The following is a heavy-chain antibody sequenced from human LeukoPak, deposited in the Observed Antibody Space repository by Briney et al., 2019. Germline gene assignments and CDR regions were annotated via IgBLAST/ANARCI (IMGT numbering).Heavy chain of an antibody. CDR1: GFTFSSYA. CDR3: VIDAFDI. J-gene: IGHJ3*02. Sequence: GGSLRLSCAASGFTFSSYAMHWVRQAPGKGLEWVAVISYDGSNKYYADSVKGRFTISRDNAKNTLYLQMNSLRAEDTAVYYCVIDAFDIWGQGTMVTVSS. V-gene: IGHV3-30-3*01. CDR2: ISYDGSNK.